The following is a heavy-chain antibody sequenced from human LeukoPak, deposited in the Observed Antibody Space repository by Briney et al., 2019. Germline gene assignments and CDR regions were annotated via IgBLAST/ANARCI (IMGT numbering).Heavy chain of an antibody. CDR3: GREWAVDF. CDR1: GFTLSKHW. Sequence: GGSLTLSCAASGFTLSKHWMTWVRQAPGTGLECVAIIKQDGSEKYYVNSVKGRFTISRDNAKNSLYLQMNSLRVGDTAVYYCGREWAVDFWGQGTLVTVSS. CDR2: IKQDGSEK. V-gene: IGHV3-7*01. J-gene: IGHJ4*02.